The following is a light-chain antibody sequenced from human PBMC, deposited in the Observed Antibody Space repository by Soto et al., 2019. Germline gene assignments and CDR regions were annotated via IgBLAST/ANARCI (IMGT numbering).Light chain of an antibody. CDR1: QTISNW. CDR3: QQYSSDPQT. Sequence: DIQMTQSPFTLSAFLGDRVTITCRASQTISNWLAWYQQKPGKAPKLLIYKASGLEGGVPSRFSGSGSGTEFTLTINNLQPEDFATYFCQQYSSDPQTFGQGTKLES. CDR2: KAS. J-gene: IGKJ1*01. V-gene: IGKV1-5*03.